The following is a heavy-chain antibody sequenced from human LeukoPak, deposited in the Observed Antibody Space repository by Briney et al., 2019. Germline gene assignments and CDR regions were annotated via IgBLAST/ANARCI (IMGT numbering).Heavy chain of an antibody. D-gene: IGHD5-18*01. CDR3: ARTRGYSYGRYYYGMDV. CDR1: GGSFSGYY. Sequence: PSETLSLTCAVYGGSFSGYYWSWIRQPPGKGLEWIGEINHSGSTNYNPSLESRVTISVDTSKNQFSLKLSSVTAADTAVYYCARTRGYSYGRYYYGMDVWGQGTTVTVSS. CDR2: INHSGST. J-gene: IGHJ6*02. V-gene: IGHV4-34*01.